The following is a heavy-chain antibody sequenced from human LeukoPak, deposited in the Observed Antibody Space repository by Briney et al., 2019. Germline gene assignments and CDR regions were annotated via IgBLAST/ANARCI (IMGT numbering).Heavy chain of an antibody. CDR3: TSDFYAAGYCSAF. CDR1: GFTFGDYA. V-gene: IGHV3-49*03. D-gene: IGHD2-15*01. CDR2: IRSKAYGGTT. J-gene: IGHJ4*02. Sequence: GGSLRLSCTASGFTFGDYAMSWIRQAPGKGLEWVGFIRSKAYGGTTEYAASVKGRFTISRDDSKSIAYLQMNSLKTEDTAVYYCTSDFYAAGYCSAFWGQGTLVTVSS.